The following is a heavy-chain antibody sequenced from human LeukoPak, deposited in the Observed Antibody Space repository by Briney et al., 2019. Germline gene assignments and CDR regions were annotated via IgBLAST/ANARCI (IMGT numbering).Heavy chain of an antibody. V-gene: IGHV1-69*13. J-gene: IGHJ4*02. D-gene: IGHD2-15*01. CDR2: ITAIFRTT. CDR3: ARGSALLALSFDY. CDR1: GGTFNSYA. Sequence: SVKVSCKTSGGTFNSYAISWVRQAPGQGLEWMGGITAIFRTTNYAQKFQGRVTITADESTSTAYMELSSLRSEDTAVYYCARGSALLALSFDYWGQGTLVTVSS.